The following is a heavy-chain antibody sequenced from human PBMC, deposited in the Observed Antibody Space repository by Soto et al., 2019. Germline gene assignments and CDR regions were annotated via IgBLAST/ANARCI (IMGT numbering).Heavy chain of an antibody. J-gene: IGHJ4*01. CDR2: IHNSGST. D-gene: IGHD3-10*01. V-gene: IGHV4-59*01. Sequence: SETLSLTCTVSGGSITSYYWSWIRQPPGKGLEWVGYIHNSGSTSYNPSLQSRVTISADVSKNQFSLDLRSVTAADTAVCYCARRWSGTDYWGHGTLVTVSS. CDR1: GGSITSYY. CDR3: ARRWSGTDY.